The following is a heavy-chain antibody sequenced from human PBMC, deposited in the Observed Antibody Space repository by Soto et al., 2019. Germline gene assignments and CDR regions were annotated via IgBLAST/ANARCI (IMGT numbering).Heavy chain of an antibody. CDR2: INHSGST. CDR1: GGSFSGYY. J-gene: IGHJ4*02. V-gene: IGHV4-34*01. D-gene: IGHD2-2*01. Sequence: SETLSLTCAVYGGSFSGYYWSWIRQPPGKGLEWIGEINHSGSTNYNPSLKSRVTISVDTSKNQFSLKLSSVTAADTAVYYCARWSTSCSRCFDYWGQGTLVTVSS. CDR3: ARWSTSCSRCFDY.